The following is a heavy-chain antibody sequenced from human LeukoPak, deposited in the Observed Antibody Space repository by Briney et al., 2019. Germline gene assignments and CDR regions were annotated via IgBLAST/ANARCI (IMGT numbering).Heavy chain of an antibody. J-gene: IGHJ4*02. CDR1: GFTFSSYS. D-gene: IGHD6-19*01. CDR2: ISSSSSYI. CDR3: ARSNSGWTSY. Sequence: GGSLRLSCAASGFTFSSYSIIWVRQAPGKGLEWVSSISSSSSYIYYADSVKGRFTISRDNAKNPLYLQMNSLRAEDTAVYYCARSNSGWTSYWGQGTLVTVSS. V-gene: IGHV3-21*01.